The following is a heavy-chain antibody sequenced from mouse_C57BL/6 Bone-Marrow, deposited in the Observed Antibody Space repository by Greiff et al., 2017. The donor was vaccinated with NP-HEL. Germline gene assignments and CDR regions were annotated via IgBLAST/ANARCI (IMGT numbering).Heavy chain of an antibody. Sequence: EVKLVESGGGLVQPGGSLSLSCAASGFTFTDYSMSWVRQPPGKALEWLGFIRNKANGYTTEYSASVKGRFTISRDNSQSILYLQMNALRAEDSATYYCARPDSSCYVPFDYWGQGTTLTVSS. CDR1: GFTFTDYS. J-gene: IGHJ2*01. V-gene: IGHV7-3*01. CDR2: IRNKANGYTT. CDR3: ARPDSSCYVPFDY. D-gene: IGHD3-2*02.